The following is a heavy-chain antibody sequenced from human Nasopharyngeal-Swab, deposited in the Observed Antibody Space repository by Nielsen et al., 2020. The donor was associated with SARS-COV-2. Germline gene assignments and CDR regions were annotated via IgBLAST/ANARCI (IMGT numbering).Heavy chain of an antibody. Sequence: GESLKISCAASGFTFSSYSMNWVRQPPGKGLEWVSSISSSSSYIYYADSVKGRFTISRDNAKNSLYLQMNSLRAEDTAVYYCARDGYSEFNSGDFDYWGPGTLVTVSS. D-gene: IGHD4-23*01. CDR1: GFTFSSYS. CDR3: ARDGYSEFNSGDFDY. CDR2: ISSSSSYI. V-gene: IGHV3-21*01. J-gene: IGHJ4*02.